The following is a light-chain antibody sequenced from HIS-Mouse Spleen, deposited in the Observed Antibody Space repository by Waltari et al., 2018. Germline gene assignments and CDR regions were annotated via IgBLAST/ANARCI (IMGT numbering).Light chain of an antibody. V-gene: IGKV1-8*01. J-gene: IGKJ2*01. CDR3: QQYYSYPYT. Sequence: AIRMTQSPSSLPASTGDRVTITCRASQGISSCLAWYQQKPGKAPKLLIYAASTLQSGVPSRFSGSGSGTDFTLTISCLQSEDFATYYCQQYYSYPYTFGQGTKLEIK. CDR2: AAS. CDR1: QGISSC.